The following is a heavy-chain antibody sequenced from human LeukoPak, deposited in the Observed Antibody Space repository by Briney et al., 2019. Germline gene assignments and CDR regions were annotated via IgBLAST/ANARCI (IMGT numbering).Heavy chain of an antibody. CDR1: GGSISSYY. V-gene: IGHV4-4*07. D-gene: IGHD6-25*01. J-gene: IGHJ6*02. CDR2: IYTSGST. CDR3: ARDTHVEGSGHREYYYSGMDV. Sequence: SETLSLTCTVSGGSISSYYWSWIRQPAGKGLEWIGRIYTSGSTNYNPSLKSRVTMSVDTSKNQFSLKLSSVTAADTAVYYCARDTHVEGSGHREYYYSGMDVWGQERKVTVSS.